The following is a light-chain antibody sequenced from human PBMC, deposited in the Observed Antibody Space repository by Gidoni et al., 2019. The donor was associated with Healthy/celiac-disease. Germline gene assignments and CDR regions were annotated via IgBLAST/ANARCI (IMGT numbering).Light chain of an antibody. CDR2: AAS. CDR1: QSISSY. J-gene: IGKJ4*01. CDR3: QQSYSTPPSX. Sequence: DIQMTQSPSSLSASVGDRVTITCRASQSISSYLNWYQQKPGKAPKLLIYAASSLQSGVPSRFSGSGSGTDFTLTISSLQPEDFATYYCQQSYSTPPSXVXGGTKVEIK. V-gene: IGKV1-39*01.